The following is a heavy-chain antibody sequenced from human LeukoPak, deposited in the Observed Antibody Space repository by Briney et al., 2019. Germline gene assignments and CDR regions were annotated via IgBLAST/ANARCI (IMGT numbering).Heavy chain of an antibody. CDR2: TNPNSGNT. Sequence: ASVKVSSTASGYTFTSYDINWVRQATGQGLEWMGWTNPNSGNTGYAQKFQGRVTMTRNTSISTAYMELSSLRSEDTAVYYCARVDRYYDYVWGSYRYRYYFDYWGQGTLVTVSS. V-gene: IGHV1-8*01. D-gene: IGHD3-16*02. CDR1: GYTFTSYD. CDR3: ARVDRYYDYVWGSYRYRYYFDY. J-gene: IGHJ4*02.